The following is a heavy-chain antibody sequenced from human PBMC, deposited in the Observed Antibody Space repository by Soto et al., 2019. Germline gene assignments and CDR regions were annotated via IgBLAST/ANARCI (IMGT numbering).Heavy chain of an antibody. V-gene: IGHV3-33*01. D-gene: IGHD3-22*01. Sequence: QVQLVESGGGVVQPGGSLRLSCAASGFTFSSYGMHWVRQAPGKGLEWVAVIWYDGSNKYYADSVKGRFTISRDNSKNTLYLQMNSLRAEDTAVYYCARERDDYYDSPWCFDYWGQGTLVTVSS. CDR3: ARERDDYYDSPWCFDY. CDR1: GFTFSSYG. CDR2: IWYDGSNK. J-gene: IGHJ4*02.